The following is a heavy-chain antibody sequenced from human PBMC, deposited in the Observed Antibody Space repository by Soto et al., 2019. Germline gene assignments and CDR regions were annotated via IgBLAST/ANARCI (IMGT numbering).Heavy chain of an antibody. CDR2: IYYSGST. CDR1: GGSISSDDYY. D-gene: IGHD3-10*01. CDR3: ARVGGFGATTIDY. V-gene: IGHV4-30-4*01. Sequence: QVQLQESGPGLVKPSQTLSLTCTVSGGSISSDDYYWSWIRQPPGKGLEWIGYIYYSGSTYYNPSLKSRVTISVDTSKTQFSLKLSSVTAADTAVYYCARVGGFGATTIDYWGQGTLVTVSS. J-gene: IGHJ4*02.